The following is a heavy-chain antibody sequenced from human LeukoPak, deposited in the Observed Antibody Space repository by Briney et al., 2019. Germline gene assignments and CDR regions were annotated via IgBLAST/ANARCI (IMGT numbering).Heavy chain of an antibody. CDR3: ARGGIPTGPYYYFYYMDV. CDR1: GFTFSRNV. D-gene: IGHD3-16*02. CDR2: ISYDGNNK. Sequence: GSSLRLSCAASGFTFSRNVMHWVRQAPGKGLEWVALISYDGNNKFYADSVKGRFTISRDNSRNTLFLQMNSLRGEDAAVYSCARGGIPTGPYYYFYYMDVWDKGTAVTVSS. V-gene: IGHV3-30*01. J-gene: IGHJ6*03.